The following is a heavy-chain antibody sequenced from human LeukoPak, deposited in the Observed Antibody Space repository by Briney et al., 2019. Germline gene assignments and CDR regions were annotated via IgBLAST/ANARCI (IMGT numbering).Heavy chain of an antibody. CDR1: GFTFSDYY. J-gene: IGHJ4*02. CDR3: ARETSPFDY. V-gene: IGHV3-11*04. Sequence: PGGSLRLSCAASGFTFSDYYMSWVRQAPGKGLEWVSYISTSGSTISYADSVKGRFTISRDNAKNTLYLQMNRLRAEDTAVYYCARETSPFDYWGQGTLVTVSS. CDR2: ISTSGSTI.